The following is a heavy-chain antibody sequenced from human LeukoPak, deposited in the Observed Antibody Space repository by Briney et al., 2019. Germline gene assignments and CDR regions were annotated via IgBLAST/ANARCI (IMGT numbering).Heavy chain of an antibody. D-gene: IGHD5-18*01. V-gene: IGHV3-30*02. CDR2: IRYDGSNK. Sequence: GGSLRLSCAASGFTFSSYGMHWVRQAPGKGLEGVAFIRYDGSNKYYADSVKGRFTISRDNSKNTLYLQMNSLRAEDTAVYYCAKSNRVYSYGYYFDYWGQGTLVTVSS. J-gene: IGHJ4*02. CDR1: GFTFSSYG. CDR3: AKSNRVYSYGYYFDY.